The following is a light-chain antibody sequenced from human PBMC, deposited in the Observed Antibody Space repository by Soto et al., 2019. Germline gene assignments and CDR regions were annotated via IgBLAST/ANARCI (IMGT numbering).Light chain of an antibody. V-gene: IGLV2-14*01. J-gene: IGLJ1*01. Sequence: QSVLTQPASMSGSPGQLITISCTGTSSDIGRYNFVSWYQHHPGKAPKLIIYEATKRPSGVSYRFSGSKSGNTASLTISGLQAEDEADYYCTSYTITSPYVFGTGTKVTVL. CDR1: SSDIGRYNF. CDR2: EAT. CDR3: TSYTITSPYV.